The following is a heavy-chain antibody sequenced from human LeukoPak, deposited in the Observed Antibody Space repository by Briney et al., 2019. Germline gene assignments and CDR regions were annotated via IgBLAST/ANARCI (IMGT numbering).Heavy chain of an antibody. CDR2: ISYDGSNK. D-gene: IGHD6-13*01. CDR3: ARDRLVAAADYGMDV. J-gene: IGHJ6*02. CDR1: GFTFSSYA. Sequence: GGSLRLSCAASGFTFSSYAMHWVRQAPGKGLGWVAVISYDGSNKYYADSVKGRFTISRDNSKNTLYLQMNSLRAEDTAVYYCARDRLVAAADYGMDVWGQGTTVTVSS. V-gene: IGHV3-30*04.